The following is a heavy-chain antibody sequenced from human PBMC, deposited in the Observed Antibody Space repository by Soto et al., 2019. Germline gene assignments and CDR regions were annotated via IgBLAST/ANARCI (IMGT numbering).Heavy chain of an antibody. CDR3: ARGYCSGGSCYSGFFFDY. D-gene: IGHD2-15*01. J-gene: IGHJ4*02. CDR2: IWYDGSNK. Sequence: QVQLVESGGGVVQPGRSLRLSCAASGFTFSSYGMHWVRQAPGKGLEWVAVIWYDGSNKYYADSVKGQFTISRDNSKNTLYLQMNRLRAEDTAVYYCARGYCSGGSCYSGFFFDYWGQGTLVTVSS. V-gene: IGHV3-33*01. CDR1: GFTFSSYG.